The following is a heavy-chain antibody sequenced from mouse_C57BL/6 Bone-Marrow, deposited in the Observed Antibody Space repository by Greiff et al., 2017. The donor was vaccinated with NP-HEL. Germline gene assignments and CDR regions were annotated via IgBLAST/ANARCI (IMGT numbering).Heavy chain of an antibody. V-gene: IGHV1-22*01. Sequence: EVQLQQSGPELVKPGASVKMSCKASGYTFTDYNMHWVKQSHGKSLEWIGYINPNNGGTSYNQKFKGKATLTVNKSSSTAYMELRSLTSEDSAVYYCARRSRDGAWFAYWGQGTLVTVSA. D-gene: IGHD1-1*01. CDR1: GYTFTDYN. CDR3: ARRSRDGAWFAY. J-gene: IGHJ3*01. CDR2: INPNNGGT.